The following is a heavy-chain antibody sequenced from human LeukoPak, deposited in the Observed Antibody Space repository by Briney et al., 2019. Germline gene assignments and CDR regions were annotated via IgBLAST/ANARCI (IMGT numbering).Heavy chain of an antibody. CDR3: AKDHDFWSGYRTY. CDR1: GFTFSSYA. V-gene: IGHV3-23*01. Sequence: SGGSLRLSCAASGFTFSSYAMSWVRQAPGKGLEWVSAISGSGGSTYYADSVKGRFTISRDNSKNTLYLQMNSLRAEDTAVYYCAKDHDFWSGYRTYWGQGALVTVSS. CDR2: ISGSGGST. J-gene: IGHJ4*02. D-gene: IGHD3-3*01.